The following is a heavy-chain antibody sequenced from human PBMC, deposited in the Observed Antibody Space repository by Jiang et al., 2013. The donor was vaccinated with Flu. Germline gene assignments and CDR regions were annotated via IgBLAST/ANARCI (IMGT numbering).Heavy chain of an antibody. D-gene: IGHD6-13*01. J-gene: IGHJ4*02. Sequence: SCAASGFTFSSYWMHWVRQAPGKGLVWVSRINSDGSSTSYADSVKGRFTISRDNAKNTLYLQMNSLRAEDTAVYYCAREGSSWYLDYWGQGTLVTVSS. CDR1: GFTFSSYW. CDR3: AREGSSWYLDY. CDR2: INSDGSST. V-gene: IGHV3-74*01.